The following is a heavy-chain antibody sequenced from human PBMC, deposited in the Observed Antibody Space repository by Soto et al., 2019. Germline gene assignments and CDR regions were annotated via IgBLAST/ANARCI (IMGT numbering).Heavy chain of an antibody. CDR3: AKDGTTAGIHYYGMDV. J-gene: IGHJ6*02. Sequence: GGSLRLSCEVSGFTFSSYGMNWVRQGPGKGLEWVATIGRGGDTYYADSVKGRFTISRDNSKDTLFLQMNSLRAEDTALYFCAKDGTTAGIHYYGMDVWGQGATVTVSS. D-gene: IGHD2-2*02. CDR1: GFTFSSYG. V-gene: IGHV3-23*01. CDR2: IGRGGDT.